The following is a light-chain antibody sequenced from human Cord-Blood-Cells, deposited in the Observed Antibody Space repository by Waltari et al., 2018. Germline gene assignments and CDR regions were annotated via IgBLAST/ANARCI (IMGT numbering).Light chain of an antibody. CDR3: SSYTSSSTYV. J-gene: IGLJ1*01. CDR2: DVS. CDR1: SRDVGGYNY. V-gene: IGLV2-14*01. Sequence: QSALTQPASVSGSPGQSITISCTGTSRDVGGYNYVSWYQQHPGKAPTLMIYDVSNRPSGVSTRCSGSKSVNSASLTISGLQAEDEADYYCSSYTSSSTYVFGTGTKVTVL.